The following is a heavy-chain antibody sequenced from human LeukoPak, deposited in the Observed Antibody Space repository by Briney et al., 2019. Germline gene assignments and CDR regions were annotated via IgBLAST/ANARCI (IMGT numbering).Heavy chain of an antibody. CDR3: AKWRGYSSGWSGPFDD. J-gene: IGHJ4*01. CDR2: INPNSGGT. D-gene: IGHD6-19*01. V-gene: IGHV1-2*02. CDR1: GYTFTDYY. Sequence: AAVKVSCKASGYTFTDYYIHWVRQAPGQGLEWMGWINPNSGGTNYAQKFQGRVTVTRDTSISTAYMELSRLKSDDTAVYYCAKWRGYSSGWSGPFDDWGQGTLVTVSS.